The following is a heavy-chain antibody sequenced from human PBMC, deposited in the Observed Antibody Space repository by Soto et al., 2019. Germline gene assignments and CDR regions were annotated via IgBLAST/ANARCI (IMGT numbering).Heavy chain of an antibody. CDR2: IDPSDSYT. D-gene: IGHD6-13*01. CDR3: ARRSSSSWDTTGIYYYYGMDV. V-gene: IGHV5-10-1*01. Sequence: ESLKISCKGSGYSFTSYWISWVRQMPVKGLEWMGRIDPSDSYTNYSPSFQGHVTISADKSISTAYLQWSSLKASDTAMYYCARRSSSSWDTTGIYYYYGMDVWCQGTTVTVSS. J-gene: IGHJ6*02. CDR1: GYSFTSYW.